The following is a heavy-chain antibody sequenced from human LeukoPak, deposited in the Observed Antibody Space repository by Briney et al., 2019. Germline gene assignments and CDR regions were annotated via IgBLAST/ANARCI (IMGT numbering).Heavy chain of an antibody. CDR1: GGSISSSSYN. CDR3: ARVVSWFGIYYFDY. CDR2: INHSGST. Sequence: SETLSLTCTVSGGSISSSSYNWGWIRQPPGKGLEWIGEINHSGSTNYNPSLKSRVTMSVDTSKNQFSLKLSSVTAADTAVYYCARVVSWFGIYYFDYWGQGTLVTVSS. D-gene: IGHD3-10*01. V-gene: IGHV4-39*07. J-gene: IGHJ4*02.